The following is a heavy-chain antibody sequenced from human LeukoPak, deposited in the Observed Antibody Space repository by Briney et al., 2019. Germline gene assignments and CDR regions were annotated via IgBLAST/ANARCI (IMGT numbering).Heavy chain of an antibody. CDR3: AKDLVATIHEGYDI. CDR2: ISGSGGRT. D-gene: IGHD5-12*01. J-gene: IGHJ3*02. CDR1: GFSFSSYA. V-gene: IGHV3-23*01. Sequence: TGGSLRLSCAVSGFSFSSYAMSWVRQAPGKGLEWVSAISGSGGRTYYAHSVKGRFTISRDSSKSTLYLQMNSLRAEDTAIYYCAKDLVATIHEGYDIWGQGTMVTVSS.